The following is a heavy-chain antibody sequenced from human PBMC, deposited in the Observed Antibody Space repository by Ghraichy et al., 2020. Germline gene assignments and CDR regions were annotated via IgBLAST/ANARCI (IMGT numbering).Heavy chain of an antibody. Sequence: GESLNISCKGSGYSFTSYWISWVRQMPGKGLEWMGRIDPSDSYTNYSPSFQGHVTISADKSISTAYLQWSSLKASDTAMYYCARQGATVTTYNWFDPWGQGTLVTVSS. V-gene: IGHV5-10-1*01. J-gene: IGHJ5*02. CDR1: GYSFTSYW. D-gene: IGHD4-17*01. CDR3: ARQGATVTTYNWFDP. CDR2: IDPSDSYT.